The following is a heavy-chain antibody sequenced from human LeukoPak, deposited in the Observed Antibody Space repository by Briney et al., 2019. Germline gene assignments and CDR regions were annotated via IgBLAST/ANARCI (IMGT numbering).Heavy chain of an antibody. D-gene: IGHD4-17*01. J-gene: IGHJ4*02. V-gene: IGHV4-39*07. CDR3: ALLTVTTLFGY. CDR2: IYYSGST. CDR1: GGSISSSSYY. Sequence: PSETLSLTCTVSGGSISSSSYYWGWIRQPPGKGLEWIGSIYYSGSTYYNPSLKSRVTISVDTSKNQFSLKLSSVTAADTAVYYCALLTVTTLFGYWGQGTLVTVSS.